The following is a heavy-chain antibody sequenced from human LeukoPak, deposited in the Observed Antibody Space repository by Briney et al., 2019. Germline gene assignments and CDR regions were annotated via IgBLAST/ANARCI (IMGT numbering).Heavy chain of an antibody. Sequence: ASVKVSCKVSGYTLTELSMHWVRQAPGKGLEWMGGFDPEDGETIYAQKFQGRVTMTEDTSTDTAYMELSSLRAEDTAVYYCARDGPFSSPTSGWFDPWGQGTLVTVSS. CDR2: FDPEDGET. CDR1: GYTLTELS. CDR3: ARDGPFSSPTSGWFDP. D-gene: IGHD1-1*01. J-gene: IGHJ5*02. V-gene: IGHV1-24*01.